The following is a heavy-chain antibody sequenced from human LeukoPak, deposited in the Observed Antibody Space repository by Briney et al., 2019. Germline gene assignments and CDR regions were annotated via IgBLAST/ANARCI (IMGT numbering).Heavy chain of an antibody. J-gene: IGHJ4*02. V-gene: IGHV3-53*01. D-gene: IGHD3-3*01. Sequence: PGGSLILSGAASGFTGSSNYMSWVRQAPGKVLDLGSVSYSGGSAYAAAAVKGRFTISRDNSKNTLYLQMNSLRAEDTAVYYCASGGVYDFWSGYFGPDYWGQGTLVTVSS. CDR1: GFTGSSNY. CDR3: ASGGVYDFWSGYFGPDY. CDR2: SYSGGSA.